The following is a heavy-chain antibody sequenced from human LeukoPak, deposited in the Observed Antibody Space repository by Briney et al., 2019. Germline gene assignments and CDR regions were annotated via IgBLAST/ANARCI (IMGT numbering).Heavy chain of an antibody. CDR3: ARDQIPSSSGWFRWYFDL. D-gene: IGHD6-19*01. Sequence: GGSLRLSCAASGFTFSSYAMRWVRQAPGKGLEGVSAISGSGGSTYYADSVKGRFTISRDNSKNTVYLQMNSLRVEDTAVYYCARDQIPSSSGWFRWYFDLWGRGTLVTVSS. J-gene: IGHJ2*01. V-gene: IGHV3-23*01. CDR2: ISGSGGST. CDR1: GFTFSSYA.